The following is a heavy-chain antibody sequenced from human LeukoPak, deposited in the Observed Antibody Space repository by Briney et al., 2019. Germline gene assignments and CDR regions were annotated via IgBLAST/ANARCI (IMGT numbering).Heavy chain of an antibody. CDR1: GFTFSSYS. CDR3: AREGGLDV. CDR2: INHNGNVN. J-gene: IGHJ6*02. Sequence: TGGSLRLSCAASGFTFSSYSMNWARQAPGKGLEWVASINHNGNVNYYVDSVKGRFTISRDNAKNSLYLQMSNLRAEDTAVYFCAREGGLDVWGQGATVTVSS. V-gene: IGHV3-7*03.